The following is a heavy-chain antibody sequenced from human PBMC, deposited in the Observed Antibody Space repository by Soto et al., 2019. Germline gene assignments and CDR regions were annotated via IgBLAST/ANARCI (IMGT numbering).Heavy chain of an antibody. CDR2: ISANNGNT. J-gene: IGHJ4*02. CDR3: ARGRSGAY. CDR1: GYTFTSYG. D-gene: IGHD3-10*01. V-gene: IGHV1-18*01. Sequence: QVHLVQSGAEVKKPGASVKVSCKASGYTFTSYGITWVRQAPGQGLEWMGWISANNGNTDYAQKLQGRVIVTRDTSTRTAYMALRSLRSDDTAVYSCARGRSGAYWGQGDLVTVSS.